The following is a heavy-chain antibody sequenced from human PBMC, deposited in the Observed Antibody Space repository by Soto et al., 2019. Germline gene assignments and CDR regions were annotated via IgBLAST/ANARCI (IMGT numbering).Heavy chain of an antibody. CDR3: ATGYGSSWYDY. CDR2: IYYTGIP. Sequence: QLQLQESGPGLVKPSETLSLTCGVSGGSISSSSPYWRWIRQPPGKGLQWIWDIYYTGIPYFNPSLKSRVTISVDTSKQQFFLKLTAVTAADTAVYYCATGYGSSWYDYWGQGTLVTVAS. V-gene: IGHV4-39*01. CDR1: GGSISSSSPY. D-gene: IGHD6-13*01. J-gene: IGHJ4*02.